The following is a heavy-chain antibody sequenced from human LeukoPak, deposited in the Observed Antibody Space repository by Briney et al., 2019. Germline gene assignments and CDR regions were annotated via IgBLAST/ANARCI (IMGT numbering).Heavy chain of an antibody. CDR2: ISHDGSNK. J-gene: IGHJ4*02. D-gene: IGHD4-17*01. Sequence: GRSLRLSCAASGFTFSSYAMHWVRQAPGKGLEWVAVISHDGSNKYYADSVKGRFTISRDNSKNMLYLQMGSLRPDDTAVYYCARDPSGDYYFDYWAREPWSPSPQ. V-gene: IGHV3-30*04. CDR1: GFTFSSYA. CDR3: ARDPSGDYYFDY.